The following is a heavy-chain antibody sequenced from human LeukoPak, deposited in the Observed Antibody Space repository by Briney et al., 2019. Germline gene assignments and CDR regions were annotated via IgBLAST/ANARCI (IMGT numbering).Heavy chain of an antibody. Sequence: GGSLRLSCAASGFTFSSYAMSLVRQAPGKGLEWVSSITTRSSYIYYADSVKGRFTISRDDAKSSLYLQMSSLRAEDTAVYYCARDPAAAGSVWLDPWGQGILVTVSS. V-gene: IGHV3-21*01. CDR2: ITTRSSYI. J-gene: IGHJ5*02. D-gene: IGHD6-13*01. CDR1: GFTFSSYA. CDR3: ARDPAAAGSVWLDP.